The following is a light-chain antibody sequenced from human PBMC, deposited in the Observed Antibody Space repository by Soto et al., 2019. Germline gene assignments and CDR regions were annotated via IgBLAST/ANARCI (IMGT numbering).Light chain of an antibody. CDR3: CSYAGNYIWV. CDR2: NVA. CDR1: SSDVGTYNL. J-gene: IGLJ3*02. Sequence: QSVLTQPRSVSGSPGQSVTLSCDGSSSDVGTYNLVSWYQQHPGKAPKLMIFNVANRPSGVPYRFSGSKPGNTASLTISGLQAEDEADYYCCSYAGNYIWVFGGGTKVTVL. V-gene: IGLV2-11*01.